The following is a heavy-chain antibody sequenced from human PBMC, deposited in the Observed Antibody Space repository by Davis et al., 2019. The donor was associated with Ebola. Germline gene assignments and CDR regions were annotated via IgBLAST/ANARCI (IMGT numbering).Heavy chain of an antibody. J-gene: IGHJ4*02. CDR2: ISSSGSTI. D-gene: IGHD3-3*01. Sequence: GESLKISCAASGFTFSDYYMSWIRQAPGKGLEWVSYISSSGSTIYYADSVKGRFTISRDNAKNSLYLQMNSLRAEDTAVYYCAKAPTIFGVAVDYWGQGTLVTVSS. V-gene: IGHV3-11*01. CDR3: AKAPTIFGVAVDY. CDR1: GFTFSDYY.